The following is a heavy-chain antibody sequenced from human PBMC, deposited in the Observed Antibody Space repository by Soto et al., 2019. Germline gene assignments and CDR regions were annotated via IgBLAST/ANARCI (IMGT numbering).Heavy chain of an antibody. CDR3: ARDYYGSGHVDY. CDR1: GGSISTYY. J-gene: IGHJ4*02. D-gene: IGHD3-10*01. Sequence: PSETLSLTCTVSGGSISTYYWSWIRQPPGKGLEWIGYIYYSGSTNYNPSLKSRVTISVDTSKNQFSLKLSSVTAADTAVYYCARDYYGSGHVDYWGQGTLVTVSS. CDR2: IYYSGST. V-gene: IGHV4-59*01.